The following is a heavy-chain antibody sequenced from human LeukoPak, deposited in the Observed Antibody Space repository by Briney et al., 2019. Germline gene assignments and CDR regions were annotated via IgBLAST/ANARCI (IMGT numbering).Heavy chain of an antibody. V-gene: IGHV4-61*08. CDR3: ARGRIPGDLTGAFDI. CDR1: GGSISSGGYS. D-gene: IGHD2-2*01. CDR2: MYYTGST. Sequence: PSETLSLTCAVSGGSISSGGYSWSWIRQPPGQGLEWIGYMYYTGSTNYNSSLKNRVTISLDTSKSQFSLKLSSVTGADTAVYYCARGRIPGDLTGAFDIWGQGTMVAVS. J-gene: IGHJ3*02.